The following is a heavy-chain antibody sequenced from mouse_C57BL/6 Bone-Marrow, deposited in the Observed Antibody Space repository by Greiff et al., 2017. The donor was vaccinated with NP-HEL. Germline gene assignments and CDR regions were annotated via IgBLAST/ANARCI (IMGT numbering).Heavy chain of an antibody. CDR3: ARREEDYYGSSHFDY. J-gene: IGHJ2*01. V-gene: IGHV1-82*01. CDR2: IYPGDGDT. Sequence: VQLQQSGPELVKPGASVKISCKASGYAFSSSWMNWVKQRPGKGLEWIGRIYPGDGDTNYNGKFKGKATLTADKSSSTAYMQLSSLTSEDSAVYFCARREEDYYGSSHFDYWGQGTTLTVSP. CDR1: GYAFSSSW. D-gene: IGHD1-1*01.